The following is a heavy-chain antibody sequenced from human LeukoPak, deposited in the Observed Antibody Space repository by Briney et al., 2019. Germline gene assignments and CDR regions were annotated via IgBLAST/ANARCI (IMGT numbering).Heavy chain of an antibody. V-gene: IGHV3-30*03. CDR1: GFAFRSYG. J-gene: IGHJ4*02. CDR2: ISYDGNNE. Sequence: PGGSLRLSCAASGFAFRSYGLHWVRQAPGRGLEWVAIISYDGNNEYYADSVKGRFTISRDNSKNTLYLQMNSLRAEDTAVYYCARDHCSGGSCPPANMDYWGQGTLVTVSS. CDR3: ARDHCSGGSCPPANMDY. D-gene: IGHD2-15*01.